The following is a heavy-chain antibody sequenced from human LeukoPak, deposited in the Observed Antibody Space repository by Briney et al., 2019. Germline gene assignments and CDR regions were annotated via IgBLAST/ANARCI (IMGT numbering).Heavy chain of an antibody. CDR2: IYHNGRT. D-gene: IGHD3-22*01. CDR1: GVSISSYY. J-gene: IGHJ4*02. Sequence: SETLSLTCTVSGVSISSYYWSWIRQPPGKGLDWIGFIYHNGRTDYNPSLKSRVTISADTSKNQFSLRLSSVTAADTAVYYCASFHTNYYDSSGYYNFDYWGQGTLVTVSS. V-gene: IGHV4-59*08. CDR3: ASFHTNYYDSSGYYNFDY.